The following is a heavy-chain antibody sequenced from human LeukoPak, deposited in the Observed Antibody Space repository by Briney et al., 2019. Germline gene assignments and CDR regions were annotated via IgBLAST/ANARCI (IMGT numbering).Heavy chain of an antibody. Sequence: QPGGSLRLSCAASGFTFSSYGMHWVRQAPGKGLEWVAVIWYDGSNKYYADSVKGRFTISRDNSKNTLYLQMNSLRAEDTAVYYCANGGYYDGHDAFDIWGQGTMVTVSS. CDR1: GFTFSSYG. J-gene: IGHJ3*02. V-gene: IGHV3-33*06. CDR3: ANGGYYDGHDAFDI. CDR2: IWYDGSNK. D-gene: IGHD3-22*01.